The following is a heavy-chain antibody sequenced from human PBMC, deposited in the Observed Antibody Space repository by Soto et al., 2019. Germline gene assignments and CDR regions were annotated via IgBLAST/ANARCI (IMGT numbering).Heavy chain of an antibody. V-gene: IGHV3-66*01. D-gene: IGHD3-3*01. CDR2: IYSGGST. CDR3: ARNCNFWSGYSWPY. CDR1: GFTVSSNY. Sequence: PGGSLRLSCAASGFTVSSNYMSWVRQAPGKGLEWVSVIYSGGSTYYADSVKGRFTISRDNSKNTLYLQMNSLRAEDKAVYYGARNCNFWSGYSWPYWGKGTLVPVSS. J-gene: IGHJ4*02.